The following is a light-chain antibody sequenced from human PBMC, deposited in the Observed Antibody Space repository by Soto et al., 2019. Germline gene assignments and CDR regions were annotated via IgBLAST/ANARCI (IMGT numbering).Light chain of an antibody. CDR2: DAS. Sequence: EIVLTQSPATLSLSPGERATLSCRASQSVSSYLAWYQQKPGQAPRLLIYDASNRATGIPARFSGSGSGTDFTLTISSLEPEYFAVYYCQQRSNWHTFGGGTKVEIK. CDR1: QSVSSY. J-gene: IGKJ4*01. CDR3: QQRSNWHT. V-gene: IGKV3-11*01.